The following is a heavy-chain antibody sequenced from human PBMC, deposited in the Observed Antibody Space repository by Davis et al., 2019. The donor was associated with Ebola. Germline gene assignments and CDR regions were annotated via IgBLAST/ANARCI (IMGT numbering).Heavy chain of an antibody. Sequence: PGGSLRLSCAASGFLFYDYAMHWVRQAPGKGLEWVSGISWNSDRIDYADSVKGRFTISRDDSKNTVFLHMNSLRAEDTAIYYCTTRLRHHFDYWGQGTLVTVSS. CDR2: ISWNSDRI. CDR3: TTRLRHHFDY. V-gene: IGHV3-9*01. CDR1: GFLFYDYA. J-gene: IGHJ4*02. D-gene: IGHD2-15*01.